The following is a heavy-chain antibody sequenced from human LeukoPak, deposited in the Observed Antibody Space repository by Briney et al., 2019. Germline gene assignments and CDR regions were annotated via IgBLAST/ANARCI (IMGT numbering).Heavy chain of an antibody. CDR2: FDPEDGET. V-gene: IGHV1-24*01. D-gene: IGHD3-10*01. CDR3: ATMVRGVDDAFDI. J-gene: IGHJ3*02. Sequence: GASVEVSCKVSGYTLTELSMHWVRQAPGKGLEWMGGFDPEDGETIYAQKFQGRVTMTEDTSTDTAYMELSSLRSEDTAVYYCATMVRGVDDAFDIWGQGTMVTVSS. CDR1: GYTLTELS.